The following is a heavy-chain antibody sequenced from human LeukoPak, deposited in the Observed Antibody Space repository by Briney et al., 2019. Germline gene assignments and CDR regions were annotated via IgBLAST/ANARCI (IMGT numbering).Heavy chain of an antibody. Sequence: ASAKVSCKASGYTFTSYGISWVRQAPRQGLEWMGWISAYNGNTNYAQKLQGRVTVTTDTSTSTAYMELRSLRSDDTAVYYCARDYYSGSYYGEYWGQGTLVTVSS. CDR1: GYTFTSYG. J-gene: IGHJ4*02. V-gene: IGHV1-18*01. CDR2: ISAYNGNT. CDR3: ARDYYSGSYYGEY. D-gene: IGHD1-26*01.